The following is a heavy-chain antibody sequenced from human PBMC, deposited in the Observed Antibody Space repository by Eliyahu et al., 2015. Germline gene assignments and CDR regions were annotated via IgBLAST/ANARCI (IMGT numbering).Heavy chain of an antibody. J-gene: IGHJ4*02. D-gene: IGHD5-24*01. Sequence: EVQLLESGGGLVQPGGSLRLXCGACGFXFXSYAMSWVRQGPGKGVGWVSVISDSGGNTYSADSVKGRFTISRDNSKNTLYLQMNSLRAEDTAVYYCAKGPGWLQSPYYFDYWGQGTLVTVSS. V-gene: IGHV3-23*01. CDR1: GFXFXSYA. CDR3: AKGPGWLQSPYYFDY. CDR2: ISDSGGNT.